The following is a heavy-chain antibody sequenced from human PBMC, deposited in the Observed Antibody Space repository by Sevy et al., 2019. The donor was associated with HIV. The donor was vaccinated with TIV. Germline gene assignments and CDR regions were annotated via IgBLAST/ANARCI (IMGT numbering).Heavy chain of an antibody. Sequence: GGSLRLSCAASGFTLSNYWMSWVRQAPGKGLEWVANIKEDGSDKYYVDSVKGRFTISRDNAQNSLYLQMNSLGAGDTDEDYGARDLFSESYSENYWGQGTLVTVSS. D-gene: IGHD1-26*01. V-gene: IGHV3-7*01. J-gene: IGHJ4*01. CDR3: ARDLFSESYSENY. CDR2: IKEDGSDK. CDR1: GFTLSNYW.